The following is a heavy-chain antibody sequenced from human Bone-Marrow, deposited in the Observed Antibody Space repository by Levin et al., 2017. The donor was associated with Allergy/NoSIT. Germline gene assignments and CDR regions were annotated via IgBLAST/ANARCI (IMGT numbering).Heavy chain of an antibody. Sequence: PSETLSLTCTVSGCSVSSGSYYWSWIRQPPGKGLEWIAYIYHSGSTKYNPSLKSCVTISLDTSRNQFSLRLTFLTAADAAVYYCARGSYFGRLSFDCWGKGTLVTVSS. D-gene: IGHD3-10*01. CDR1: GCSVSSGSYY. J-gene: IGHJ4*02. CDR2: IYHSGST. CDR3: ARGSYFGRLSFDC. V-gene: IGHV4-61*01.